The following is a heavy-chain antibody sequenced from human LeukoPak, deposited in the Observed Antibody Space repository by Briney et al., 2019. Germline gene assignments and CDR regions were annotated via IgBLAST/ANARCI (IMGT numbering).Heavy chain of an antibody. Sequence: GGSLRLSCAASGFTVRNNYMNWVRQAPGKGLEWVSGIYSDGSTYYADSMKGRFTISRDNSKNTLYLQMNSLRAEDTAVYYCARGSYCSGGSCYPLFDYWGQGTLVTVSS. CDR1: GFTVRNNY. D-gene: IGHD2-15*01. V-gene: IGHV3-53*01. CDR2: IYSDGST. CDR3: ARGSYCSGGSCYPLFDY. J-gene: IGHJ4*02.